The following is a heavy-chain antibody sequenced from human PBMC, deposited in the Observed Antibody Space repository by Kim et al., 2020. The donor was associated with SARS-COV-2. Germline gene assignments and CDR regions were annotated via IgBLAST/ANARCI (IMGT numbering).Heavy chain of an antibody. V-gene: IGHV4-59*13. CDR2: IYYSGST. CDR1: GGSISPYH. J-gene: IGHJ3*02. Sequence: SETLSLTCTVSGGSISPYHWSWIRQPPGKGLEWIGYIYYSGSTTFNPSLHSRVTISLDTSKNQFSLKLTSVTAADTAVYYCVRYQSGEGARTFDIWGQGTMVTVSS. D-gene: IGHD1-26*01. CDR3: VRYQSGEGARTFDI.